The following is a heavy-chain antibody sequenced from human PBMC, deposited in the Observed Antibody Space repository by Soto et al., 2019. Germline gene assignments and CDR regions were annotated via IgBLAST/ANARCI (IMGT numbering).Heavy chain of an antibody. Sequence: ASVKVSCKASGYTFTGYYMHWVRQAPGQGLEWMGWINPNSGGTNYAQKFQGRVTMTRDTSISTAYMELSRLRSDDTAVYYCARDPAIVATIVYYYYGMDVWGQGTTVTVSS. CDR3: ARDPAIVATIVYYYYGMDV. CDR2: INPNSGGT. CDR1: GYTFTGYY. J-gene: IGHJ6*02. V-gene: IGHV1-2*02. D-gene: IGHD5-12*01.